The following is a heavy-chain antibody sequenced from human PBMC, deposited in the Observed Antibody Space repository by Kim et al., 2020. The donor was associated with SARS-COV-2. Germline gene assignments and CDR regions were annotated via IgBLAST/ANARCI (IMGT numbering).Heavy chain of an antibody. Sequence: ASVKVSCKASGYTFTSYGISWVRQAPGQGLEWMGWISAYNGNTNYAQKLQGRVTMTTDTSTSTAYMELRSLRSDDTAVYYCARYNCGGDCFPYNYYGMDVWGRGTTITVS. CDR3: ARYNCGGDCFPYNYYGMDV. V-gene: IGHV1-18*01. CDR1: GYTFTSYG. CDR2: ISAYNGNT. D-gene: IGHD2-21*02. J-gene: IGHJ6*02.